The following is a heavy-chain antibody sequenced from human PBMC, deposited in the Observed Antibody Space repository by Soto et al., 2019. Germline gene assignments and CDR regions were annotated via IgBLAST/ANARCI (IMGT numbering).Heavy chain of an antibody. J-gene: IGHJ6*02. CDR1: GYSFTSYW. D-gene: IGHD2-2*02. Sequence: GESLKISCKGSGYSFTSYWISWVRQMPGKGLEWMGRIDPSDSYTNYSPSFQGHVTISADKSISTAYLQWSSLKASDTAMYYCARRPNVYCSSTSCYNPGYYYGMDVWGQGTTVTVSS. CDR3: ARRPNVYCSSTSCYNPGYYYGMDV. V-gene: IGHV5-10-1*01. CDR2: IDPSDSYT.